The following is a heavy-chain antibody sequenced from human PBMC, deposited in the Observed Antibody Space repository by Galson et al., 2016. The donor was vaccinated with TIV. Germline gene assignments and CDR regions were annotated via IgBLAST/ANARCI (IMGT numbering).Heavy chain of an antibody. J-gene: IGHJ4*02. CDR2: ISSTGSTI. CDR1: GFSFSNYE. D-gene: IGHD3-16*01. V-gene: IGHV3-48*03. Sequence: CAASGFSFSNYEMSWVRQAPGKGLEWVSYISSTGSTIYYADSVKGRFTISRDNAKNSLYLQMNGLRAEDTAVYYCGPLGQVYSRAFTYWGQGTLVTVSS. CDR3: GPLGQVYSRAFTY.